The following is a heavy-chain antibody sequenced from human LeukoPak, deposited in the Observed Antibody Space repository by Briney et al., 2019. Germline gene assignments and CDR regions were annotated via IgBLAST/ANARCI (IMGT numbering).Heavy chain of an antibody. J-gene: IGHJ4*02. Sequence: GGSLRLSCAASGFTFSSYSMNWVRQAPGKGLEWVANIKQDGSEKYYVDSVKGRFTISRDNAKNSLYLQMNSLRAEDTAVYYCARGSPQNGWFFDYWGQGTLVTVSS. CDR2: IKQDGSEK. V-gene: IGHV3-7*01. CDR1: GFTFSSYS. CDR3: ARGSPQNGWFFDY. D-gene: IGHD3-10*01.